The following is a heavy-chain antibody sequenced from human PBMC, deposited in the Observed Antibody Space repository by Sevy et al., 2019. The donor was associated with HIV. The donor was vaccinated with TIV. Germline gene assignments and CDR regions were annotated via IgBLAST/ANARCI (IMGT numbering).Heavy chain of an antibody. D-gene: IGHD2-2*01. CDR2: ISGSGANT. Sequence: GGSLRLSCAASGFTFSSYAMSWVRQAPGKGLEWVSGISGSGANTYYADSVKGRFTITRDNSKNTLFLQMNSLGAEDTAVYYCAKDPRYEYRLLKVFDYWGQGTLVTVSS. V-gene: IGHV3-23*01. CDR3: AKDPRYEYRLLKVFDY. J-gene: IGHJ4*02. CDR1: GFTFSSYA.